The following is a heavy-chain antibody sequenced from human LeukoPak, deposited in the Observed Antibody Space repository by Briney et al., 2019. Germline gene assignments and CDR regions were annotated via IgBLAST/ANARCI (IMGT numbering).Heavy chain of an antibody. CDR3: VKAYTTSGTYSEP. Sequence: GGSLRLSCAASGFTFSSYSMNWARQAPGKGLEWVSGISDRGIDTYYADSAKGRFTISRDNSKNTVYLQMNSLRAEDTALYYCVKAYTTSGTYSEPWGQGTLVTVSS. D-gene: IGHD1-26*01. CDR2: ISDRGIDT. J-gene: IGHJ4*02. CDR1: GFTFSSYS. V-gene: IGHV3-23*01.